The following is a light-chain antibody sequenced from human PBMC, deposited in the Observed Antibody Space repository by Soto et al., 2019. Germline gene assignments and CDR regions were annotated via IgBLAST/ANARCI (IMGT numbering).Light chain of an antibody. CDR2: GAS. CDR3: QQYGSPPDT. V-gene: IGKV3-20*01. J-gene: IGKJ2*01. Sequence: EIVLTQSPGTLSLSPGERATLSCRASQSVSSSYLAWYQQKPGQAPRLLIYGASSRATGIPDRFSGSGSGTDFTLTISSLEPEDFAVYYCQQYGSPPDTFGQGTKLEIK. CDR1: QSVSSSY.